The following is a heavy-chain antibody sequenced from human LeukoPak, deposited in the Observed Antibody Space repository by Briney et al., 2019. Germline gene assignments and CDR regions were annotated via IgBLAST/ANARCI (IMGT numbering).Heavy chain of an antibody. CDR2: INTNTGNP. CDR3: ARDSISGSYVHYDN. Sequence: ASVKVSCKAFGYTFTGYYVHWVRQAPGQGLEWMGWINTNTGNPTYAQGFTGRFVFSLDTSVSTAYLQINSLKAEDTAVYYCARDSISGSYVHYDNWGQGTLVTVSS. V-gene: IGHV7-4-1*02. D-gene: IGHD1-26*01. CDR1: GYTFTGYY. J-gene: IGHJ4*02.